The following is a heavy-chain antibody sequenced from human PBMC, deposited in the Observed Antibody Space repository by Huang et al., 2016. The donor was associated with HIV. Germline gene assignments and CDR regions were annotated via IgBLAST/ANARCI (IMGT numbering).Heavy chain of an antibody. J-gene: IGHJ4*02. CDR2: IHYDGSNR. CDR3: AKFGSSGYLPRYSFDY. D-gene: IGHD3-22*01. V-gene: IGHV3-30*02. Sequence: QVQLVESGGGVVQPGGSLRLSCAASGFTFSSYGMHWVRQAPGKGRGWVAFIHYDGSNRYYADSVKGRFTISRDNSKNTLYLQMNSLRAEDTAVYFCAKFGSSGYLPRYSFDYWGQGTLVTVSS. CDR1: GFTFSSYG.